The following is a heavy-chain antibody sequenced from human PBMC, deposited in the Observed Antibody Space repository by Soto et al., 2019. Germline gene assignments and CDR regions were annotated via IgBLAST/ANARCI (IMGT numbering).Heavy chain of an antibody. D-gene: IGHD3-16*02. CDR2: IIPIFGTA. V-gene: IGHV1-69*13. CDR1: GGTFSSYA. J-gene: IGHJ3*02. Sequence: SVKVSCKVSGGTFSSYAISWVRQAPGQGLEWMGGIIPIFGTANYAQKFQGRVTITADESTSTAYMELSSLRSEDTAVYYCARVPIVSVPGAFDIWGKRPMVTVSS. CDR3: ARVPIVSVPGAFDI.